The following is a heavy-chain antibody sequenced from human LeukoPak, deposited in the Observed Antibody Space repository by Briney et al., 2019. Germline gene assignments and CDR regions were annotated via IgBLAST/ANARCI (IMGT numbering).Heavy chain of an antibody. Sequence: SGPTLVNPTQTLTLTCTFSGFSLGTTGMCVTWIRQPPGKALEWLARIDCDDDKYYSTSLKTRLTISKDTSKNRVVLTMTNMDPVDTATYYCARISTVDYGDSLDSWGQGTLVIVSS. D-gene: IGHD4-17*01. J-gene: IGHJ4*02. CDR1: GFSLGTTGMC. CDR2: IDCDDDK. CDR3: ARISTVDYGDSLDS. V-gene: IGHV2-70*11.